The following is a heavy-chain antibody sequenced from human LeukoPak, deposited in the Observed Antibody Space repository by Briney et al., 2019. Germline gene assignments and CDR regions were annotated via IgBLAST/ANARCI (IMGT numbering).Heavy chain of an antibody. V-gene: IGHV3-30-3*01. Sequence: GRSLRLSCAASGFTFSSYAMHWVRQAPGKGLEWVAVISYDGSNKYYADSVKGRFTISRDNSKNTLYLQMNSLRAEDTAVYFCARSNYFDPWGHGTLVTVSS. CDR1: GFTFSSYA. J-gene: IGHJ5*02. CDR3: ARSNYFDP. D-gene: IGHD4/OR15-4a*01. CDR2: ISYDGSNK.